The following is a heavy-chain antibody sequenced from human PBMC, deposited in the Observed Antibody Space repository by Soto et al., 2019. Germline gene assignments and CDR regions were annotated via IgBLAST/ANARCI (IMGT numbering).Heavy chain of an antibody. V-gene: IGHV3-33*01. Sequence: QVQLVESGGGVVQPGRSLRLSCAASGFTFSSYGMHWVRQAPGKGLEWVAVIWYDGSNKYYADSVKGRFTISRDNSKNTLDLQMNSLRAEDTAVYYCARDSVRFRITIFGPKGYYGMDVWGQGTTVTVSS. J-gene: IGHJ6*02. D-gene: IGHD3-3*01. CDR1: GFTFSSYG. CDR3: ARDSVRFRITIFGPKGYYGMDV. CDR2: IWYDGSNK.